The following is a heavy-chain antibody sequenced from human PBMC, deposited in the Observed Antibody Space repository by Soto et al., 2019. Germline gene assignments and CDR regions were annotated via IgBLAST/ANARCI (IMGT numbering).Heavy chain of an antibody. J-gene: IGHJ5*01. CDR1: GFTFSSNG. D-gene: IGHD3-22*01. V-gene: IGHV3-30*18. CDR2: ISYERSNQ. CDR3: AKDGEGFYYYDSSGPKSWFDS. Sequence: GGSLRLSCAASGFTFSSNGMHWVRQAPGKGLEWVALISYERSNQFYADSVKGRFTITRDNSKNTLYLQMNSLRPDDTAVYYCAKDGEGFYYYDSSGPKSWFDSWGQGTRVTVSS.